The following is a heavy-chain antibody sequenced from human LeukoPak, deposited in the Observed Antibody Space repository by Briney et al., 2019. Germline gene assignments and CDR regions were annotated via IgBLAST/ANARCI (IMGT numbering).Heavy chain of an antibody. V-gene: IGHV3-48*01. CDR2: ISSTSTM. Sequence: GGSLRLSCAASEFIFSIYSMNWVRQAPGKGLEWVSYISSTSTMSYADSVKGRFTISRDNSKNTLYLQMNSLRAEDTAVYYCAKAPDIVVVPAASRFDYWGQGTLVTVSS. D-gene: IGHD2-2*01. J-gene: IGHJ4*02. CDR1: EFIFSIYS. CDR3: AKAPDIVVVPAASRFDY.